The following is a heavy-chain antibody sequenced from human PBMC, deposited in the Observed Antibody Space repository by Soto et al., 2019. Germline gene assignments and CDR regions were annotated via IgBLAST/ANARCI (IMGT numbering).Heavy chain of an antibody. V-gene: IGHV4-59*01. J-gene: IGHJ5*02. CDR1: GGSISSYY. CDR2: IYYSGST. D-gene: IGHD2-2*01. Sequence: SETLSLTCTVSGGSISSYYWSWIRQPPGKGLEWIGYIYYSGSTNYNPSLKSRATISVDTSKNQFSLKLSSVTAADTAVYYCARYCSSICPWFDPWGQGTLVTVSS. CDR3: ARYCSSICPWFDP.